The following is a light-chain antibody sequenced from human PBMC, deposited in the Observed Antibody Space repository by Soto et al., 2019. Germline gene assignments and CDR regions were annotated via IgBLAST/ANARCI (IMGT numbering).Light chain of an antibody. V-gene: IGLV4-69*01. J-gene: IGLJ2*01. CDR3: QTWGTGIQV. Sequence: QLVLTQSPSASASLGASVKLTCTLSSGHSSYGGHRNYAIAWHQQQPEKGPRYLMKLNSDGSHSKGDGIPDRFSGSSSGAERYLTISSLQSEDEADYYCQTWGTGIQVFGGGTKLTVL. CDR2: LNSDGSH. CDR1: SGHSSYGGHRNYA.